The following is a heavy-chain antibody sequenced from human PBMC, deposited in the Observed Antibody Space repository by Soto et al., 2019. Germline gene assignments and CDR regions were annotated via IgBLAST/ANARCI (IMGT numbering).Heavy chain of an antibody. CDR2: IYYSGST. CDR3: ARVKLGTTGYIDY. J-gene: IGHJ4*02. CDR1: GGSISSGDYY. V-gene: IGHV4-30-4*01. D-gene: IGHD1-1*01. Sequence: KPSETLSLTCTVSGGSISSGDYYWSWIRQPPGKGLEWIGYIYYSGSTYYNPSLKSRVTISVDTSKNQFSLKLSSVTAADTAVYYCARVKLGTTGYIDYWGQGTLVTVSS.